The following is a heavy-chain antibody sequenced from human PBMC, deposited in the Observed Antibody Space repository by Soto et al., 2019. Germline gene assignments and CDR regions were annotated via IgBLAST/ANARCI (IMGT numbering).Heavy chain of an antibody. Sequence: QVPLVESGGGVVQPGRSLRLSCAASGFTCSSYAMHWVRQAPGKGLEWVAVISYDGSNKYYADSVKGRFTISRDNSKNTLYLQMNSLRAEDTAVYYCARETYSSGWTPTFDYWGPGTLVTVSS. D-gene: IGHD6-19*01. V-gene: IGHV3-30-3*01. J-gene: IGHJ4*02. CDR3: ARETYSSGWTPTFDY. CDR2: ISYDGSNK. CDR1: GFTCSSYA.